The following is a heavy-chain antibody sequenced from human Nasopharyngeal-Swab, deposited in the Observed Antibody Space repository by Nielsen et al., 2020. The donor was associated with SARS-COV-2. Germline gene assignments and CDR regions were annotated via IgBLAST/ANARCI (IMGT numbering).Heavy chain of an antibody. D-gene: IGHD5-12*01. CDR2: ISSYSTDI. J-gene: IGHJ3*02. V-gene: IGHV3-21*01. CDR3: AREGVDSASDYSEPFDI. CDR1: GFLFSTYG. Sequence: GESLKISCAASGFLFSTYGMNWVRQAPGKGLEWVSSISSYSTDIHYADSLRGRFTISRDNAKNSLYLQMNSLRAEDTAVYYCAREGVDSASDYSEPFDIWGQGTMVTVPS.